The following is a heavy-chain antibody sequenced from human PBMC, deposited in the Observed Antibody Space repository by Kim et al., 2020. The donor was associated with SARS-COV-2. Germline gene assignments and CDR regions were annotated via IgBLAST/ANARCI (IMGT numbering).Heavy chain of an antibody. CDR2: INHSGST. CDR1: GGSFSGYY. Sequence: SETLSLTCAVYGGSFSGYYWSWIRQPPGKGLEWIGEINHSGSTNYNPSLKSRVTISVDTSKNQFSLKLSSVTAADTAVYYCARKYSGYDLIYYYGMDVWGQGTTVTVSS. J-gene: IGHJ6*02. CDR3: ARKYSGYDLIYYYGMDV. D-gene: IGHD5-12*01. V-gene: IGHV4-34*01.